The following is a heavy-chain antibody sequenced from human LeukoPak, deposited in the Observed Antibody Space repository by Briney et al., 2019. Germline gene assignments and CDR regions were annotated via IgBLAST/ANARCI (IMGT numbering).Heavy chain of an antibody. D-gene: IGHD2-2*01. CDR2: MHHSGNT. CDR3: AKVVVPGASDAFDI. V-gene: IGHV4-38-2*01. Sequence: SETLSLTCAVSGYPINTGYYWGWIRQPPGKGLEWIGSMHHSGNTYYNPSPRSRITISLDTSKNQLSLRVRSVTAADTAVYFCAKVVVPGASDAFDIWGQGTMVTVSS. J-gene: IGHJ3*02. CDR1: GYPINTGYY.